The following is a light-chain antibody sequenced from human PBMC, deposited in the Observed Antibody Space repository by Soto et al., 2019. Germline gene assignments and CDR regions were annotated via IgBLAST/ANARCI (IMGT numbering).Light chain of an antibody. CDR3: QHYGSSPPFT. CDR2: AAS. J-gene: IGKJ3*01. Sequence: VLTQSPGTLSLSPGERATLSCRASQSISSNNLAWYHQKPGQASRLLISAASTRVTGIPDRFSGSGSVTDFTLTISRLEPEDFAVYYCQHYGSSPPFTFGPGTKVDIK. V-gene: IGKV3-20*01. CDR1: QSISSNN.